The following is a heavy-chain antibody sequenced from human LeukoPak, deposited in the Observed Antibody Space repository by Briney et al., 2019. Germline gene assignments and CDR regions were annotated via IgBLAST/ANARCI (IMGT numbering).Heavy chain of an antibody. D-gene: IGHD4-17*01. CDR2: ISYDGSNK. CDR1: GFTFSSYA. J-gene: IGHJ6*02. V-gene: IGHV3-30-3*01. CDR3: ARAMTTAPYYGMDV. Sequence: QPGRSLRLSCAASGFTFSSYAMHWVRQAPGKGLEWVAVISYDGSNKYYADSVKGRFTISRDNSKNTPYLQMNSLRAEDTAVYYCARAMTTAPYYGMDVWGQGTTVTVSS.